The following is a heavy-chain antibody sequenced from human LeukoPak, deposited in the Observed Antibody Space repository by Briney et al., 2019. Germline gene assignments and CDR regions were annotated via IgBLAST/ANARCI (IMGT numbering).Heavy chain of an antibody. J-gene: IGHJ4*02. D-gene: IGHD7-27*01. Sequence: SETLSLTCTVSGYSISSGYYWGWIRQPPGKGLEWIGSIYHSGSTYYNPSLKSRVTISVDTSKNQFSLKLSSVTAADTAVYYCAKRGNWGFFDYWGQGTLVTVSS. CDR1: GYSISSGYY. CDR3: AKRGNWGFFDY. CDR2: IYHSGST. V-gene: IGHV4-38-2*02.